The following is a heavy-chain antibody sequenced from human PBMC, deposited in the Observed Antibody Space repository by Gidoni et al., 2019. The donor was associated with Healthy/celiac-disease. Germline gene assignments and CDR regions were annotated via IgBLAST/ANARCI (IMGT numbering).Heavy chain of an antibody. J-gene: IGHJ5*02. CDR3: ARDRLRWPTCCWFDP. CDR1: GVTFSSYA. V-gene: IGHV1-69*12. CDR2: IIPIFGTA. Sequence: QVRLVQSGAEGKKPGSPVKVSCKASGVTFSSYAISWVRQTPGKGLEWMGGIIPIFGTANYAQKFQGRVTITADESTSTAYMELSSLRSEDTAVYYCARDRLRWPTCCWFDPWGQGTLVTVSS. D-gene: IGHD4-17*01.